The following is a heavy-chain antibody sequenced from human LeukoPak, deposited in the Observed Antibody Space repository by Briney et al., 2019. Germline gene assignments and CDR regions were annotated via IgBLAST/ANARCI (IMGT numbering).Heavy chain of an antibody. CDR3: AGLVGRYSSGLYYYYFDY. CDR2: MYLSGTT. CDR1: GDSINSLDL. Sequence: SETLSLTCTVSGDSINSLDLWSWVRQPPGKGLEWIGEMYLSGTTHSNPSVKSRVTISIDKSKNQFFLNLSSVTAADTAVYYCAGLVGRYSSGLYYYYFDYWGQGTLITVSS. V-gene: IGHV4-4*02. D-gene: IGHD3-22*01. J-gene: IGHJ4*02.